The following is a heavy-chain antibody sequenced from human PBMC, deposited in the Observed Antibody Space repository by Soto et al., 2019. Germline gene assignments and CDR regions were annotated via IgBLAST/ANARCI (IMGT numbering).Heavy chain of an antibody. V-gene: IGHV1-69*06. Sequence: QVQLVQSGAEVKKPGSSVKVSCKASGGTFSSYAISWVRQAPGQGLEWMGGIIPIFGTANYAQMFQGRVTITAEKSTGPAYMELSSLRSEDTAVYYCASLYGYSYGYSYYFDYWGQGTLVTVSS. CDR3: ASLYGYSYGYSYYFDY. CDR2: IIPIFGTA. CDR1: GGTFSSYA. J-gene: IGHJ4*02. D-gene: IGHD5-18*01.